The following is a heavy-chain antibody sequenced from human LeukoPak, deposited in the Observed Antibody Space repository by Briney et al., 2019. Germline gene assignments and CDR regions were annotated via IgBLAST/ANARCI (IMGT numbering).Heavy chain of an antibody. CDR1: GYTFSDYY. V-gene: IGHV1-2*02. Sequence: ASVKVSCKASGYTFSDYYMHWVRQAPGQGLEWMGWINPKRGGTTYAEKFRGRVTMTRDTSTSTVYMELSSLRSEDTAVYYCARDSGYGGHCEGYWGQGTLVTVSS. CDR2: INPKRGGT. CDR3: ARDSGYGGHCEGY. D-gene: IGHD4-23*01. J-gene: IGHJ4*02.